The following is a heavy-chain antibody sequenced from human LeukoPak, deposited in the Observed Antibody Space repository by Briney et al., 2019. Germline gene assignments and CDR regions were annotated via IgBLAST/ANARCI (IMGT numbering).Heavy chain of an antibody. D-gene: IGHD6-13*01. V-gene: IGHV1-2*02. CDR2: INPNSGGT. J-gene: IGHJ4*02. Sequence: GASVKVSCKASGYTFTGYYMHWVRQAPGQGLEWMGWINPNSGGTNYAQKFQGRATMTRDTSISTAYMELSRLRSDDTAVYYCARDLSDSSSWYAPTAYFDYWGQGTLVTVSS. CDR3: ARDLSDSSSWYAPTAYFDY. CDR1: GYTFTGYY.